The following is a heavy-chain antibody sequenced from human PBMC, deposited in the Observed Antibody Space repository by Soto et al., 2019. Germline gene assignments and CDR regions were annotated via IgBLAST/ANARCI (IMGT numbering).Heavy chain of an antibody. Sequence: ASVKVSCKASGYTFTSYYMHWVRQAPGQGLEWMGIINPSGGSTSYAQKFQGRVTMTWDTSTSTVYMELSSLRSEDTAVYYCARHYPKDTAMANFDYSGQGTLVTVSS. D-gene: IGHD5-18*01. CDR3: ARHYPKDTAMANFDY. CDR1: GYTFTSYY. CDR2: INPSGGST. J-gene: IGHJ4*02. V-gene: IGHV1-46*01.